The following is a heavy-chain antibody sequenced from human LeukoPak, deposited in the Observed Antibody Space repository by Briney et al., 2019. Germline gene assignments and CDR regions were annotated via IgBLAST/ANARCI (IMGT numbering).Heavy chain of an antibody. Sequence: GESLRISCKGSGYSFTSYWISWVRQMPGKGLEWMGRIHPSDSYTNYSPSFQGHVTISADKSISTAYLQWSSLKASDTAIYYCAGPRMARGVVYYFDYWGQGTMVTVSS. D-gene: IGHD3-10*01. CDR1: GYSFTSYW. J-gene: IGHJ4*02. CDR3: AGPRMARGVVYYFDY. V-gene: IGHV5-10-1*01. CDR2: IHPSDSYT.